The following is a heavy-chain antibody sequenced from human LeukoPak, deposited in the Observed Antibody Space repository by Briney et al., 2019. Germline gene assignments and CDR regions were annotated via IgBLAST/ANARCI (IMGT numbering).Heavy chain of an antibody. V-gene: IGHV3-23*01. J-gene: IGHJ6*02. CDR1: GLTASHSVNNA. CDR3: AKAPVWNYYYGLDV. Sequence: GGSLRLSCAASGLTASHSVNNATSWVRHAPGKGLEWVSGITTSGSTYYADSVKGRFTISRENSNNTLYLHMDSLRAEDTAVYYCAKAPVWNYYYGLDVWGQGTTVTVS. D-gene: IGHD1-1*01. CDR2: ITTSGST.